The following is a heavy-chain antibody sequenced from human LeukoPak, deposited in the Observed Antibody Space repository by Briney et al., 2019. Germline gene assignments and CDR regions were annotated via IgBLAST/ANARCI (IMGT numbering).Heavy chain of an antibody. J-gene: IGHJ4*02. V-gene: IGHV3-48*01. D-gene: IGHD6-19*01. CDR1: GFTFSSYS. CDR3: ARDRSSGWPGTLDY. CDR2: ISSSTNTI. Sequence: GGSLRLSCAASGFTFSSYSMNWVRQAPGKGLEWVSYISSSTNTIYYADSVKGRFTISRDNAKNSLFLQMNSLRAEDTAVYYCARDRSSGWPGTLDYWGQGTLVTVSS.